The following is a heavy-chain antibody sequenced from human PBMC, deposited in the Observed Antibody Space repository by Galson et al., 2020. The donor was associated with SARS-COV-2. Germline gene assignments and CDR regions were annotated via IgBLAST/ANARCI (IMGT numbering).Heavy chain of an antibody. V-gene: IGHV3-53*01. CDR2: IFGDSYGDAST. Sequence: GGSLRLSCEASGFTVNTFYMNWVRQAPGKGLEWVSIIFGDSYGDASTYYADSVEGRFTISRDNSKNTVYLQLNSLRVEDTAVYYCARGDSSGWSWGQGTLVTVSS. D-gene: IGHD6-19*01. J-gene: IGHJ5*02. CDR3: ARGDSSGWS. CDR1: GFTVNTFY.